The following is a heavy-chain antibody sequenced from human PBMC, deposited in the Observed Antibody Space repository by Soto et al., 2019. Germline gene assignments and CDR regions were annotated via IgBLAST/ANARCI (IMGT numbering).Heavy chain of an antibody. V-gene: IGHV1-69*01. J-gene: IGHJ3*02. CDR3: ARDLSNWGPEDACDI. CDR1: GGTFSSYA. Sequence: SVKVYCKASGGTFSSYAISWLRESDGQGHEWMGGIIPIFGTANYAQKFQGRGTITADESTSTAYMELSSLRSEDTAVYYCARDLSNWGPEDACDIWGQGTMVTVSS. D-gene: IGHD7-27*01. CDR2: IIPIFGTA.